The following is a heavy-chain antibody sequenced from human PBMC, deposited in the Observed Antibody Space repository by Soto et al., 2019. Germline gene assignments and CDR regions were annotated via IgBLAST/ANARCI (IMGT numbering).Heavy chain of an antibody. D-gene: IGHD2-2*01. CDR3: ARGPKYIVVVPAAYNWFDP. J-gene: IGHJ5*02. CDR1: GFTFSSYS. CDR2: ISSSSSTI. Sequence: GGSLRLSCAASGFTFSSYSMNWVRQAPGKGLEWVSYISSSSSTIYYADSVKGRFTISRDNAKNSLYLQMNSLRAEDTAVYYCARGPKYIVVVPAAYNWFDPWGQGTLVTVSS. V-gene: IGHV3-48*01.